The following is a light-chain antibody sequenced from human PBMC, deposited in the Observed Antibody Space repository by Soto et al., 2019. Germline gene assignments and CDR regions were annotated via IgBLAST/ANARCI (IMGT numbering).Light chain of an antibody. CDR1: QSISSSY. Sequence: DIQMTQSPSSLSASVGDRVTITCRASQSISSSYLNWYQQKPGKAPKLLIYAASSLQSGVPSRFSGSGSGTDFTLTISSLQPEDFATYYCQQSDSTDLFNFGPGTEVAIK. J-gene: IGKJ3*01. CDR3: QQSDSTDLFN. V-gene: IGKV1-39*01. CDR2: AAS.